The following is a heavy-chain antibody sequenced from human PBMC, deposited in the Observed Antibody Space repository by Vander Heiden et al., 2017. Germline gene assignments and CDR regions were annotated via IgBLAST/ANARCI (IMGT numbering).Heavy chain of an antibody. CDR2: ITWNSGSI. V-gene: IGHV3-9*01. Sequence: EVRLLESGGGLVQPGRSLRLSCAASGFTFDGYVMHWVRQGPGKGLEWVSGITWNSGSIAYADSVKGRFTISRDNAKNSLYLQMNSLRVEDTAVYYCAKDMRGNSYYGMDVWGQGTTVTVSS. D-gene: IGHD1-1*01. J-gene: IGHJ6*02. CDR1: GFTFDGYV. CDR3: AKDMRGNSYYGMDV.